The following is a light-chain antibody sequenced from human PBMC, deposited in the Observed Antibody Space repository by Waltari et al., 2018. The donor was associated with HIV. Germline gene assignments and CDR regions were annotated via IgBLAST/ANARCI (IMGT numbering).Light chain of an antibody. J-gene: IGLJ2*01. V-gene: IGLV2-8*01. CDR2: AVS. CDR3: SFYGGSNILV. CDR1: SSDLGVYNS. Sequence: QSALTQPPSASGSPGQSVTISCTGASSDLGVYNSVSWYQQRPGKAPQSIISAVSQRSSGVPNRFSGSTSGHTASLTVSGLQADDEAEYFCSFYGGSNILVFGGGTKLTVL.